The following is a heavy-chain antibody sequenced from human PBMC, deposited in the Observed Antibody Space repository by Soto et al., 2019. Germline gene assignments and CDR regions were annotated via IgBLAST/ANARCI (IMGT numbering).Heavy chain of an antibody. V-gene: IGHV4-34*01. CDR3: ARDPSYYGSGSYYYFDY. CDR1: GGSFSGYY. D-gene: IGHD3-10*01. Sequence: SETLSLTCAVYGGSFSGYYWSWIRQPPGKGLEWIGEINHSGSTNYNPSLKSRVTISVDTSKNQFSLYLQMSSLRAEDSAVYYCARDPSYYGSGSYYYFDYWGQGALVTVSS. J-gene: IGHJ4*02. CDR2: INHSGST.